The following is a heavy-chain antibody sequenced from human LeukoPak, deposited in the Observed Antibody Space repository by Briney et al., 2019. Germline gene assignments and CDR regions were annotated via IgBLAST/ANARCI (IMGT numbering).Heavy chain of an antibody. V-gene: IGHV3-23*01. Sequence: PGGSLRLSCAASGFTFSSYAMSWVRQAPGKGLEWVSAISGSGGSTYYADSVKGRFTISRDNSKNTLYLQMNSLRAEDTAVYYCAKGGGYNWNGGLDYWGQGTLVTVSS. CDR3: AKGGGYNWNGGLDY. J-gene: IGHJ4*02. CDR1: GFTFSSYA. CDR2: ISGSGGST. D-gene: IGHD1-1*01.